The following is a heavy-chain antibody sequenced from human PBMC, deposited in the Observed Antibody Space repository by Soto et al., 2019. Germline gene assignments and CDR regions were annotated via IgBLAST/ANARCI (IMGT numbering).Heavy chain of an antibody. CDR1: GGSFNRHT. V-gene: IGHV1-69*01. Sequence: QVQLVQSGAEVRKPGSSVRVSCKASGGSFNRHTISWVRQAPGQGLEWMGGIIPIFGTANHAQKFQGRLTIIADQSTSTVDMELSSLRSDDTAIYYCARGWGYDSTDYYYAYWGQGTLVIVSS. D-gene: IGHD3-22*01. CDR2: IIPIFGTA. J-gene: IGHJ4*02. CDR3: ARGWGYDSTDYYYAY.